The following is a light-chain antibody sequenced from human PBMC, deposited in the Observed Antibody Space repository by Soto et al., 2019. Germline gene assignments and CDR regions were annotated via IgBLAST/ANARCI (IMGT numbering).Light chain of an antibody. CDR2: EGS. CDR3: CSYAGSSTVV. V-gene: IGLV2-23*01. J-gene: IGLJ2*01. CDR1: SSDVGSYNL. Sequence: QSVLTQPASVSGSPGQSITIYCTGTSSDVGSYNLVSWYQQHPGKAPKLMIYEGSKRPSGVSNRVSGSKSGNTASLTISGLQAEDEADYYCCSYAGSSTVVFGGGTKLTVL.